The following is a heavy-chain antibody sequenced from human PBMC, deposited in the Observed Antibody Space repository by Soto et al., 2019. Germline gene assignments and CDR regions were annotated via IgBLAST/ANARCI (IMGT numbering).Heavy chain of an antibody. CDR1: GGSISSYY. V-gene: IGHV4-4*07. Sequence: KPSETLSLTCTVSGGSISSYYWSWIRQPDGKGLEWIGRIYTSGSTNYNPSLKSRVTMSVDTSKNQFSLKLSSVTAADTAVYYCARDLQQLVRVGYYYYGMDVWGQGTTVTVSS. CDR3: ARDLQQLVRVGYYYYGMDV. D-gene: IGHD6-13*01. CDR2: IYTSGST. J-gene: IGHJ6*02.